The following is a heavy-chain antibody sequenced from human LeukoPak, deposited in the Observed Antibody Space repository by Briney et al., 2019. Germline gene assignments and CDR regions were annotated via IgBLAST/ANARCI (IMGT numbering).Heavy chain of an antibody. V-gene: IGHV3-21*01. CDR3: ARDDDYGDYSDWYFDL. Sequence: GGSLRLSCAASGFTFSSYSMNWVRQAPGEGLEWVSSISSSSSYIYYADSVKGRFTISRDNAKTSLYLQMNSLRAEDTAVYYCARDDDYGDYSDWYFDLWGRGTLVTVSS. D-gene: IGHD4-17*01. J-gene: IGHJ2*01. CDR1: GFTFSSYS. CDR2: ISSSSSYI.